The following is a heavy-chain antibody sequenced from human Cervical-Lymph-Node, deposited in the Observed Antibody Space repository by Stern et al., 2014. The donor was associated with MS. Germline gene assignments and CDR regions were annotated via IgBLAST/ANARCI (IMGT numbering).Heavy chain of an antibody. CDR2: IRSKVYGGTK. CDR3: TRRDYSNYDYYDY. D-gene: IGHD4-11*01. J-gene: IGHJ4*02. V-gene: IGHV3-49*03. Sequence: EVQLVESGGGLLQPGRSLRLSCTASGFTFGDYAMSWFRQAPGKGLEWVGLIRSKVYGGTKEYAASVKGRFTISRDDSRSIAYLQMNSLKTEDTAVYYCTRRDYSNYDYYDYWGQGTLVTVSS. CDR1: GFTFGDYA.